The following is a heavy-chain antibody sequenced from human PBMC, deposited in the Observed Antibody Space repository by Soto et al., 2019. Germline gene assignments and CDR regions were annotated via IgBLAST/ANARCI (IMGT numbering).Heavy chain of an antibody. Sequence: SETLSLTCTVSGDSINNYYWSWIRQPPGKRLEWIGYIYYTGSTTYNPSLESRVTMSVDTSKNQFSLKLNSVNAADTAVYYCAKYRRTEAEGFTLDYWGRGTLVTV. CDR3: AKYRRTEAEGFTLDY. CDR2: IYYTGST. CDR1: GDSINNYY. V-gene: IGHV4-59*01. D-gene: IGHD6-13*01. J-gene: IGHJ4*02.